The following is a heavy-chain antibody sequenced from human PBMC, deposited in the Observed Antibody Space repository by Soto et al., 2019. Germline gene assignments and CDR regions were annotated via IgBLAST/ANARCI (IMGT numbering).Heavy chain of an antibody. J-gene: IGHJ4*02. D-gene: IGHD6-19*01. V-gene: IGHV4-30-4*01. Sequence: QVQLQESGPGLVKPSQTLSLTCTVSGGSISSGDYYWSWIRQPPGKGLEWIGYIYYRGSTNYNPSLKRRVTISVDTSKNQFSLKLSSVTAADTAVYYCARVKGSGWANYFDYWGQGTLVTVSS. CDR3: ARVKGSGWANYFDY. CDR1: GGSISSGDYY. CDR2: IYYRGST.